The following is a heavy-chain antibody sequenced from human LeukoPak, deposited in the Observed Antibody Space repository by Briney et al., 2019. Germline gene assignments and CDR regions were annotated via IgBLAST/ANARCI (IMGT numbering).Heavy chain of an antibody. V-gene: IGHV4-59*01. CDR3: ARAQCSSTSCTSYYYYGMDV. CDR2: IYYREST. J-gene: IGHJ6*02. Sequence: PSETLSLTCTVSSGSLSSYYWSCIRQPTGKGLDWIGYIYYRESTNYNPSHKSRVTISVDPSKNQFSLKLSSVTAADTAVYYCARAQCSSTSCTSYYYYGMDVWGQGTTVTVSS. CDR1: SGSLSSYY. D-gene: IGHD2-2*01.